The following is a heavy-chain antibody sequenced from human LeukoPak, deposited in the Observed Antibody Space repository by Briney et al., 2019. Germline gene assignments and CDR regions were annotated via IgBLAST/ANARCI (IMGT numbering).Heavy chain of an antibody. Sequence: GGSLRLSCAASGFTFSSYAMSWVRQAPGKGLEWVSAISGSGGSTYYADSVKGRFTISRDNSKNTLCLQMNSLRAEDTAVYYCAKDPTMIVVVGYFDYWGQGTLVTVSS. CDR2: ISGSGGST. D-gene: IGHD3-22*01. V-gene: IGHV3-23*01. J-gene: IGHJ4*02. CDR1: GFTFSSYA. CDR3: AKDPTMIVVVGYFDY.